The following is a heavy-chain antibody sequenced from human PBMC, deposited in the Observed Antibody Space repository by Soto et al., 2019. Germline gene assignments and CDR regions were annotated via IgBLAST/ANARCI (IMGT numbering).Heavy chain of an antibody. J-gene: IGHJ4*02. D-gene: IGHD3-10*01. Sequence: QVQLVQSGAEVKKPGSSVKVSCKASGGTFSSYAISWVRQAPGQGLEWMGGIIPIFGTANYAQKFQGRVTSTADDSTSTAYMELTSLRSEDTAVYYCARSITMVRGVITQGVLVDYWGQGTLVTVSS. CDR2: IIPIFGTA. CDR1: GGTFSSYA. CDR3: ARSITMVRGVITQGVLVDY. V-gene: IGHV1-69*01.